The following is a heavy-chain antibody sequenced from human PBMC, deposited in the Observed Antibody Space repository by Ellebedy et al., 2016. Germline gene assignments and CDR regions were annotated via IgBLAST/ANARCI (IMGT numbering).Heavy chain of an antibody. Sequence: GSLRLSCTVSGGSISSYYWSWIRQPPGKGLEWIGYIYYSGSTNYNPSLKSRVTMSVDTSKNRFSLKLNSVTAADTAGYYCARDGELYCSGGSCYSRYGMDVWGQGTTVTVSS. V-gene: IGHV4-59*01. CDR2: IYYSGST. J-gene: IGHJ6*02. CDR1: GGSISSYY. D-gene: IGHD2-15*01. CDR3: ARDGELYCSGGSCYSRYGMDV.